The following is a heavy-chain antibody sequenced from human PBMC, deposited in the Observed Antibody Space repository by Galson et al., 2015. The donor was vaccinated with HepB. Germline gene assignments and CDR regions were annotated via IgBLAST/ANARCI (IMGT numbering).Heavy chain of an antibody. CDR2: ISAYNGNT. V-gene: IGHV1-18*04. CDR3: ARGGGEPYYFDY. J-gene: IGHJ4*02. D-gene: IGHD3-16*01. CDR1: GYTFISYG. Sequence: QSGAEVKKPGASVKVSCKASGYTFISYGISWMRQAPGQGLEWMGWISAYNGNTNYAQKFQGRVTITADESTSTAYMELSSLRSEDTAVYYCARGGGEPYYFDYWGQGTLVTVSS.